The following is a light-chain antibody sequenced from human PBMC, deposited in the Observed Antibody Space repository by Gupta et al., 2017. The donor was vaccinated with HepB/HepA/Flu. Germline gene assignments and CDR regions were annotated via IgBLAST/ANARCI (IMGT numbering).Light chain of an antibody. J-gene: IGLJ2*01. Sequence: SYVLPQPPSVSVAHEKTVRIKCGGNKVGSKSLDWYQQKTGPAPVLVMYYDSDRPSGIPERCSGSKYGNTATVTSSRVEDGEEADYYCQVWDSRSDNVVFGGGTKLTVL. CDR1: KVGSKS. V-gene: IGLV3-21*04. CDR2: YDS. CDR3: QVWDSRSDNVV.